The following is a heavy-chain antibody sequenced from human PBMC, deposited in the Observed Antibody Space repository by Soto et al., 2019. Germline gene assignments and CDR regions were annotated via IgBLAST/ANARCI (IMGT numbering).Heavy chain of an antibody. D-gene: IGHD2-21*02. CDR1: GYTFTDYD. Sequence: QVQVVQSRTEVKKPGASVKVSCKTSGYTFTDYDINWVRQTTGQGLEWMGWMSPDSGNAGYAQQFQGRVTMTSNTSTSRAYMELRSLRSEDTAMYYCEVTTGYWGQGTMVTVSS. V-gene: IGHV1-8*01. CDR3: EVTTGY. CDR2: MSPDSGNA. J-gene: IGHJ4*02.